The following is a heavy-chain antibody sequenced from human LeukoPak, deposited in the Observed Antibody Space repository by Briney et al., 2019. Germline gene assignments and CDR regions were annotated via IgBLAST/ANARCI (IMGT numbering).Heavy chain of an antibody. CDR2: IYHSGST. Sequence: SETLSLTCAVSGGSISSSNWWSWVRQPPGKGLEWIGEIYHSGSTNYNPSLKSRVTISVDKSKNQFSLKLSSVTAADTAVYYCARRPPPGIAAAGPDFDYWGQGTLVTVSS. V-gene: IGHV4-4*02. CDR1: GGSISSSNW. D-gene: IGHD6-13*01. J-gene: IGHJ4*02. CDR3: ARRPPPGIAAAGPDFDY.